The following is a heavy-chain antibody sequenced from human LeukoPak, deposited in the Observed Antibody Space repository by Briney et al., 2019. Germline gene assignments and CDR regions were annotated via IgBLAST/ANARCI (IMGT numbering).Heavy chain of an antibody. D-gene: IGHD3-3*01. CDR1: GFTFSTYA. CDR2: ISGSGDST. CDR3: AQIPFRSGDYHFDY. V-gene: IGHV3-23*01. J-gene: IGHJ4*02. Sequence: GGSLRLSCAASGFTFSTYAVNWVRQAPGKGLEWVSTISGSGDSTYYADSVKGRFTISRDNSKDTLYLQMKSLRAAYTAVYYCAQIPFRSGDYHFDYWGQGTLLTVSS.